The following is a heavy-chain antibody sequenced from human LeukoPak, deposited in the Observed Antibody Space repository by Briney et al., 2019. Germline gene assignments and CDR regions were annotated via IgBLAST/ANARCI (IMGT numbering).Heavy chain of an antibody. D-gene: IGHD4-11*01. CDR3: ARSRGNYYRGYFDY. CDR1: GGSISSGSYY. V-gene: IGHV4-61*02. CDR2: IYTSGST. Sequence: SETLSLTCTVSGGSISSGSYYWSWIRQPAGKGSEWIGRIYTSGSTNYNPSLKSRVTISVDTSKNQFSLKLSSVTAADTAVYYCARSRGNYYRGYFDYWGQGTLVTVSS. J-gene: IGHJ4*02.